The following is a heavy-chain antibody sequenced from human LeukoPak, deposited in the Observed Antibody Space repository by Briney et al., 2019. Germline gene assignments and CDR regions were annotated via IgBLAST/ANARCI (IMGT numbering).Heavy chain of an antibody. D-gene: IGHD4-23*01. CDR1: GFTFSNYA. CDR2: ISGSGGSR. J-gene: IGHJ4*02. V-gene: IGHV3-23*01. Sequence: QSGGSLRLSCAASGFTFSNYAMRWVRQAPGKGLEWVSGISGSGGSRFYTDSVKGRFTISRDNSKNTLYLQMNSLRAEDTAVYYCAKIGGKVVYWGQGTLVTVSS. CDR3: AKIGGKVVY.